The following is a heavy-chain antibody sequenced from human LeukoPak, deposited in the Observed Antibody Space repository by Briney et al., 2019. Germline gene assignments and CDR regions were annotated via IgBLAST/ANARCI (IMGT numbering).Heavy chain of an antibody. CDR1: GYTFTSYG. CDR3: ARFYGGYCSSTSCHSQDWYFDL. CDR2: ISAYNGNT. V-gene: IGHV1-18*01. D-gene: IGHD2-2*01. J-gene: IGHJ2*01. Sequence: ASVKVSCKASGYTFTSYGISWVRQAPGQGLKWMGWISAYNGNTNYAQKLQGRVTMTTDTSTSTAYMELRSLRSDDTAVYYCARFYGGYCSSTSCHSQDWYFDLWGRGTLVTVSS.